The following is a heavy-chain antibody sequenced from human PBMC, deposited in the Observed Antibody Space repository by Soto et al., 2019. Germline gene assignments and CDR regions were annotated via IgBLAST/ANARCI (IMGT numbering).Heavy chain of an antibody. CDR1: GYTFTSYG. V-gene: IGHV1-18*01. Sequence: ASVKVSCKASGYTFTSYGISWVRQAPGQGLEWMGWISAYNGNTNYAQKLQGRVTMTTDTSTSTAYMELRSPRSDDTAVYYCARARGSLRFLEWHYYFDYWGQGTLVTVSS. D-gene: IGHD3-3*01. CDR2: ISAYNGNT. CDR3: ARARGSLRFLEWHYYFDY. J-gene: IGHJ4*02.